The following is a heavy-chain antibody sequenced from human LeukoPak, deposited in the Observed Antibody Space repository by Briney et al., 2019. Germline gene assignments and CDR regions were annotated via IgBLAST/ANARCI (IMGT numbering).Heavy chain of an antibody. V-gene: IGHV4-39*01. CDR2: IHYSGST. CDR1: GASISSSGFY. CDR3: ARRVTETTGHYFDY. D-gene: IGHD2-21*02. J-gene: IGHJ4*02. Sequence: SETLSLTCSVSGASISSSGFYWGWIRQPPGKELEWIASIHYSGSTHYNPSLKSRVTISGDTSKNQFSLKLSSVTAADTAVYYCARRVTETTGHYFDYWGQGTLVTVSS.